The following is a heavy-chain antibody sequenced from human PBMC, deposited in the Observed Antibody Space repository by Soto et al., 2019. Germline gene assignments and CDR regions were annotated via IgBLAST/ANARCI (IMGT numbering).Heavy chain of an antibody. CDR2: IIPIFDIT. D-gene: IGHD3-22*01. V-gene: IGHV1-69*01. Sequence: QVQLVQSGAEVKKPGSSVKVSRKASGGTFRSYSISWVRQAPGQGLEWMGGIIPIFDITNYAQKFQGRVTITADESTSTAYMELSSLGSDDTAVYYCARPDEGGYSSNHHYYYALDVWGQGTTVTV. CDR3: ARPDEGGYSSNHHYYYALDV. CDR1: GGTFRSYS. J-gene: IGHJ6*02.